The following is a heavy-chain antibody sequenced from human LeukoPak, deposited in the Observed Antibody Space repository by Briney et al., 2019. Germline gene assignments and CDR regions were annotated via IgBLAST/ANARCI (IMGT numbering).Heavy chain of an antibody. J-gene: IGHJ6*02. CDR1: GYTFTSYY. Sequence: ASVTVSCKASGYTFTSYYMHWVRQAPGQGLEWMGIINPSGGSTSYAQKFQGRVTMTRDTSTSTVYMELSSLRSEDTAVYYCARDLTISPYYYYGMDVWGQGTTVTVSS. D-gene: IGHD3-3*01. V-gene: IGHV1-46*01. CDR2: INPSGGST. CDR3: ARDLTISPYYYYGMDV.